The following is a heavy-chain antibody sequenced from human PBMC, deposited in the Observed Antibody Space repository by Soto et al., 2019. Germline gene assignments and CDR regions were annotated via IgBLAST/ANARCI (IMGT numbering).Heavy chain of an antibody. CDR3: AREIYSGYDIYYYYYMDV. Sequence: ASVKVSCKASGYTFTSYGISWVRQAPGQGLEWMGWISAYNGNTKYSQKFQGRVTITRDTSVSTAYMELSSLRSEDTAVYYCAREIYSGYDIYYYYYMDVWGKGTTVTVSS. CDR2: ISAYNGNT. J-gene: IGHJ6*03. D-gene: IGHD5-12*01. V-gene: IGHV1-18*01. CDR1: GYTFTSYG.